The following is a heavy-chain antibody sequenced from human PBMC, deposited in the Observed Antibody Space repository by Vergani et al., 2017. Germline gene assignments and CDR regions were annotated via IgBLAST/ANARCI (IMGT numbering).Heavy chain of an antibody. J-gene: IGHJ4*02. V-gene: IGHV4-39*01. CDR1: GGSITSSSYY. D-gene: IGHD2-8*02. CDR2: IYHSGGA. Sequence: QLHLQESGPGLVKPSETLSLTCTVSGGSITSSSYYWGWIRPPPGEGLEWIGNIYHSGGAYNNPQLKGRVSISVDKSKTQFSQEVPSVTAADTAICFCARTESFILRECHWALWGQGTLVTVSS. CDR3: ARTESFILRECHWAL.